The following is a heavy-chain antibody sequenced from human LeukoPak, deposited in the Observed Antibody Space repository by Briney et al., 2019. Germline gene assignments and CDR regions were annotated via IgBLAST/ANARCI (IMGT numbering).Heavy chain of an antibody. V-gene: IGHV3-23*01. J-gene: IGHJ4*02. D-gene: IGHD3-22*01. CDR3: AKAPVSYDSSGYYFDY. Sequence: GGSLRLSCAAPGFTYSSYAMSWVRQVPGKGLEWVSAISGSGGSTYYADSVKGRFTISRDNSKNTLYLQMNSLRAEDTAVYYCAKAPVSYDSSGYYFDYWGQGTLVTVSS. CDR1: GFTYSSYA. CDR2: ISGSGGST.